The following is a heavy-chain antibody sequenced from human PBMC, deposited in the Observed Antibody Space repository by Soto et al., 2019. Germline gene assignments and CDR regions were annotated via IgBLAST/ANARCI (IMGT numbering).Heavy chain of an antibody. V-gene: IGHV4-30-4*01. Sequence: PSETLSLTCTVSGGPVRDAYSYWTWIRQPPGKGLEWMGYLSYTGSTYYNPSPRNRATISVDESSNHLSLRLSSVTAADTAVYYCARELEGGVFDIWGRGTLVTVSS. D-gene: IGHD2-8*02. CDR2: LSYTGST. CDR1: GGPVRDAYSY. J-gene: IGHJ3*02. CDR3: ARELEGGVFDI.